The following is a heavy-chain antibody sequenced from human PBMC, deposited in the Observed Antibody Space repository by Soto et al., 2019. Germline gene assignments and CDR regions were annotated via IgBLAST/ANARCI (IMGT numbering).Heavy chain of an antibody. D-gene: IGHD4-17*01. CDR2: IWYDGSNE. J-gene: IGHJ4*02. Sequence: QVQLVESGGGVVQPGRSLRLSCAASRFTFSNNGMHWVRQAPGKGLEWVAVIWYDGSNEYFADSVKGRFTISRDNSKNTLFLQMDSLRAEDTAVYYCGRGVDYRDYAIDYWGQGTLVTVSS. V-gene: IGHV3-33*01. CDR3: GRGVDYRDYAIDY. CDR1: RFTFSNNG.